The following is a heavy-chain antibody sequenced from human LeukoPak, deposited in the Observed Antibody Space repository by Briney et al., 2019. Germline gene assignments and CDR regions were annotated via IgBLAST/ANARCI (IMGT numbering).Heavy chain of an antibody. CDR2: ISGSGGST. Sequence: GGSLRLSCAAAGFTFSSYAMSWVRQAPGKGLEWVSSISGSGGSTYYADSVKGRFTISRDNSKNTLYLQMNSLRAEDTAVYYCAKDVSTVTSGWFDPWGQGTLVTVSS. J-gene: IGHJ5*02. V-gene: IGHV3-23*01. CDR3: AKDVSTVTSGWFDP. D-gene: IGHD4-11*01. CDR1: GFTFSSYA.